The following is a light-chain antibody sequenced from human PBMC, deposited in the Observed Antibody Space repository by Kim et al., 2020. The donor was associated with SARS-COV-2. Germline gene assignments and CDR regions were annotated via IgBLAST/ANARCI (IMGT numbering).Light chain of an antibody. CDR3: QQYQYWRA. Sequence: SVSPGARVTLSWRASQSIASTLSWYQQKPGQANRVLIYGASTRARGVPARDSGSGSGTEFTLTCSSLQSEDFAVYHCQQYQYWRAFGQGTRLEIK. CDR2: GAS. CDR1: QSIAST. V-gene: IGKV3-15*01. J-gene: IGKJ5*01.